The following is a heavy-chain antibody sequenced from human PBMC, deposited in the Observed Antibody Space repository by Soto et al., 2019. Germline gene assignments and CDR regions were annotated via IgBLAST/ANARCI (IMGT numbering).Heavy chain of an antibody. CDR2: INPSGGST. V-gene: IGHV1-46*01. D-gene: IGHD2-2*01. CDR1: GYTFTSYY. CDR3: ARDPPLSGTGPWAAIRVGGMDV. Sequence: ASVKVSCKASGYTFTSYYMHWVRQAPGQGLEWMGIINPSGGSTSYAQKFQGRVTMTRDTSTSTVYMELSSLRSEDTAVYYCARDPPLSGTGPWAAIRVGGMDVGVQGTMFTVS. J-gene: IGHJ6*02.